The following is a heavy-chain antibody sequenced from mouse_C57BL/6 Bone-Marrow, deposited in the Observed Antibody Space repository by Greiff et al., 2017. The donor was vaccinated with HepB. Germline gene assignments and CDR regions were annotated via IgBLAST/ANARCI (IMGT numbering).Heavy chain of an antibody. J-gene: IGHJ2*01. D-gene: IGHD1-1*01. V-gene: IGHV1-55*01. Sequence: QVQLQQPGAELVKPGASVKMSCKASGYTFTSYWITWVKQRPGQGLEWIGDIYPGSGSTNYNEKFKSKATLTVDTSSSTAYMQLSSLTSEDSAVYYCARGLDYYGSSYYFDYWGQGTTLTVSS. CDR2: IYPGSGST. CDR3: ARGLDYYGSSYYFDY. CDR1: GYTFTSYW.